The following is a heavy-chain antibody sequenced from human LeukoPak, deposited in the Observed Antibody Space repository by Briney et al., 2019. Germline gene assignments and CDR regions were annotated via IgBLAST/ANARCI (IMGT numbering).Heavy chain of an antibody. Sequence: GGYLRLSCAASGFTFGGLTMAWVRQTPGKGLEWLSGILADRGAGKKYYADSVKGRFTIYRDNSKNTLYLEMNHMRADDTAVYFCAKDLNYGDGRWEFDTWGQGTLVTV. CDR3: AKDLNYGDGRWEFDT. CDR1: GFTFGGLT. J-gene: IGHJ5*02. D-gene: IGHD4-17*01. CDR2: ILADRGAGKK. V-gene: IGHV3-23*01.